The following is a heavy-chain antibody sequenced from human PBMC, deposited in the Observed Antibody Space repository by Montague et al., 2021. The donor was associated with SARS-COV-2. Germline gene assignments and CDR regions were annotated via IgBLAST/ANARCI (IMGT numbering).Heavy chain of an antibody. V-gene: IGHV4-61*01. CDR2: IYYSGST. J-gene: IGHJ6*02. CDR1: GGSVSSGSYY. D-gene: IGHD3-3*01. CDR3: ARDPWRITIFGVVTRYGMDA. Sequence: SETLSLTCTVSGGSVSSGSYYRSWIRQPPGKGLEWIGYIYYSGSTSYNPSLKSRVTISVDTSKNQFSLKLSSVIAADTAVYYCARDPWRITIFGVVTRYGMDAWGQGTTVTVSS.